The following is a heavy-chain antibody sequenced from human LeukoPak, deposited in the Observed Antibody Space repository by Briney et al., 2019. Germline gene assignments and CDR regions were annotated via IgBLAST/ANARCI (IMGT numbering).Heavy chain of an antibody. CDR2: IKQDGSNK. D-gene: IGHD3-16*02. J-gene: IGHJ3*02. Sequence: PGGSLRLSCAASGFTFSSYWMSWVRQAPGKGLEWVVNIKQDGSNKYYADSVKGRFTISRDNSENTLYLQMNSLRAEDTAVYYCAKDQMITFGGVIVMNAFDILGQGTMVTVSS. CDR1: GFTFSSYW. V-gene: IGHV3-7*01. CDR3: AKDQMITFGGVIVMNAFDI.